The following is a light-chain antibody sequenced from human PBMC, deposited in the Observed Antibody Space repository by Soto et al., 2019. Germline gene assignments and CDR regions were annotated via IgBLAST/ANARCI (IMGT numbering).Light chain of an antibody. V-gene: IGKV3-15*01. Sequence: DKLMSQSPATLSVSPWERATLSCRASQSVSSNLAWYQQKPGQAPRLLIYGSSTRATGVPARFSGSGSGADFTLTISNLQSEDFAVYYCQQYTNWPPITFGQGTRLEIK. CDR1: QSVSSN. J-gene: IGKJ5*01. CDR2: GSS. CDR3: QQYTNWPPIT.